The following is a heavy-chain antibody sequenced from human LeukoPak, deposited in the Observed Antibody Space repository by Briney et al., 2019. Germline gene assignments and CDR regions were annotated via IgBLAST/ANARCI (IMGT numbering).Heavy chain of an antibody. CDR1: GLSFSDYG. CDR2: IRYNGSNK. CDR3: AKDRTPTYYYDSSGS. D-gene: IGHD3-22*01. J-gene: IGHJ4*02. V-gene: IGHV3-30*02. Sequence: GGSLRLSCVVSGLSFSDYGMHWVRQAPGKGLEWVAFIRYNGSNKYYADSVKGRFTISRDNSKNTLYLQMNSLRAEDTAVYYCAKDRTPTYYYDSSGSWGQGTLVTVSS.